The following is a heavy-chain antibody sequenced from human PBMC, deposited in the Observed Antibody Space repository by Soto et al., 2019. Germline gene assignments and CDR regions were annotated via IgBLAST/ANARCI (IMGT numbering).Heavy chain of an antibody. CDR2: IIPILGIA. V-gene: IGHV1-69*04. J-gene: IGHJ6*02. D-gene: IGHD3-22*01. CDR3: ARELSGSSPGFYYYYGMGV. Sequence: SVKVSCKASGGTFSSYTISWVRQAPGQGLEWMGRIIPILGIANYAQKFQGRVTITADKSTSTAYMELSGLRSEDTAVYYCARELSGSSPGFYYYYGMGVWGQGTTVTVSS. CDR1: GGTFSSYT.